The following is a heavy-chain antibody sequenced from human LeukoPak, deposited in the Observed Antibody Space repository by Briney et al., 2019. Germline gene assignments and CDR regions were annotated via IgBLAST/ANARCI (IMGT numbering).Heavy chain of an antibody. J-gene: IGHJ4*02. CDR2: FDPEDDET. CDR1: GYTLTELS. CDR3: ATVPSPTGSMTYYFDY. Sequence: ASVKVSCKVSGYTLTELSMHWVRQAPGKGLEWMGGFDPEDDETIYAQKFQGRVTMTEDTSTDTAYMELSSLRSEDTAVYYCATVPSPTGSMTYYFDYWGQGTLVTVSS. V-gene: IGHV1-24*01. D-gene: IGHD3-9*01.